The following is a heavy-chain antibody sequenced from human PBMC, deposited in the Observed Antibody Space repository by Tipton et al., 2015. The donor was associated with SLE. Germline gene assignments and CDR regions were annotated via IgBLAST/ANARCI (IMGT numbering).Heavy chain of an antibody. Sequence: SLRLSCVASGFTFSSYEMNWVRQAPGEGLEWVSYISSSGNTIYFADSVKGRFTISRDNAKNSLYVQMNSLRAEDTALYYCAREGVNSPDYWGRGTLVTVSS. CDR2: ISSSGNTI. J-gene: IGHJ4*02. CDR3: AREGVNSPDY. D-gene: IGHD1/OR15-1a*01. CDR1: GFTFSSYE. V-gene: IGHV3-48*03.